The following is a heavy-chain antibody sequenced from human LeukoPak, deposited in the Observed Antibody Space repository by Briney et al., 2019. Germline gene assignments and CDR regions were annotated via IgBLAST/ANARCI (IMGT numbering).Heavy chain of an antibody. D-gene: IGHD3-10*01. CDR3: ARVYYGSGSFVDY. J-gene: IGHJ4*02. CDR2: IIPILGIA. CDR1: GGTFSSYA. V-gene: IGHV1-69*04. Sequence: ASVKVSCKASGGTFSSYAISWVRQAHGQGLEWMGRIIPILGIANYAQKFQGRVTITADKSTSTAYMELSSLRSEDTAVYYCARVYYGSGSFVDYWGQGTLVTVSS.